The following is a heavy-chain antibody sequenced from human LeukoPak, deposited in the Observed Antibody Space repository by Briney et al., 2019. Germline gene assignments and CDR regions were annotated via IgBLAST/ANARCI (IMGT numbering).Heavy chain of an antibody. J-gene: IGHJ6*02. V-gene: IGHV4-59*12. CDR2: IYYSGTT. CDR1: GGSISSYY. CDR3: ASELSNYYYGMDV. Sequence: SETLSLTCTVSGGSISSYYWSWIRQPPGKGLEWIGYIYYSGTTNYNPSLKSRVTISVDTSKNQFSLKLSSVTAADTAVYYCASELSNYYYGMDVWGQGTTVTVSS.